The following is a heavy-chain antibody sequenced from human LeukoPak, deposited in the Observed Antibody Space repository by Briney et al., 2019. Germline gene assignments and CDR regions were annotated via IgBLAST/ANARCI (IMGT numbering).Heavy chain of an antibody. J-gene: IGHJ6*02. CDR3: AKSGPGLYYYYGMDV. Sequence: GGSLRLSCGGSGFALKSYSLTWVRQAPGKGLEWVSAISGSGGSTYYADSVKGRFTISRDNSKNTLYLQMNSLRAEDTAVYYCAKSGPGLYYYYGMDVWGQGTTVTVSS. CDR1: GFALKSYS. CDR2: ISGSGGST. V-gene: IGHV3-23*01.